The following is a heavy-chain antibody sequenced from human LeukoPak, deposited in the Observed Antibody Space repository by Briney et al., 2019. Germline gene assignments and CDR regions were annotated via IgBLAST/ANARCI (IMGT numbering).Heavy chain of an antibody. V-gene: IGHV5-51*01. D-gene: IGHD4-23*01. CDR1: GYSFTSYW. Sequence: GESLKISFKASGYSFTSYWVAWGRRMPGKGLEGMGIIYPGDSVTRYSLSFQGQVTISADKSISTAYLQWSSLTASDTAMYYCARHRHGGNLLDYWGQGTLVTVSS. J-gene: IGHJ4*02. CDR2: IYPGDSVT. CDR3: ARHRHGGNLLDY.